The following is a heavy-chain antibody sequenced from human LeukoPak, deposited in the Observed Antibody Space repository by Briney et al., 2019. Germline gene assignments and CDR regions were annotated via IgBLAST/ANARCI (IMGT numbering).Heavy chain of an antibody. CDR3: ATWAFYHSLDV. D-gene: IGHD1-26*01. V-gene: IGHV3-43*02. Sequence: GGSLRLSCAASGFTFDAYAMHWVRQAPGKGLEWVSLVNKDGSATYYADSVKGRFTISRDNSKNSLYLQMNSLRSEDTALYYCATWAFYHSLDVWGQGTTVTVSS. CDR1: GFTFDAYA. CDR2: VNKDGSAT. J-gene: IGHJ6*02.